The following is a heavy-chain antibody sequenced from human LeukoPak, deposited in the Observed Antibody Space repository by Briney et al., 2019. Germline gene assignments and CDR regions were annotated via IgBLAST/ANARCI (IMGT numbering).Heavy chain of an antibody. CDR1: GFTFSSYW. CDR2: IKQDGSEK. Sequence: GSLRLSCAASGFTFSSYWMSWVRQAPGKGLEWVANIKQDGSEKYYVDSVKGRFTISRDNAKNSLYLQMNSLRAEDTAVYFCARERDYYRSGSYDYWGQGTLVTVSS. D-gene: IGHD3-10*01. J-gene: IGHJ4*02. V-gene: IGHV3-7*01. CDR3: ARERDYYRSGSYDY.